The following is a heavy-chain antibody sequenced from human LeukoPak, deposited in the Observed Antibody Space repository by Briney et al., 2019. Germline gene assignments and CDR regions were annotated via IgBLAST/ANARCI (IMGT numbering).Heavy chain of an antibody. D-gene: IGHD4-17*01. CDR2: INAGNGNT. J-gene: IGHJ3*02. V-gene: IGHV1-3*01. CDR1: GHTFTSYA. Sequence: ASVKVSCKASGHTFTSYAMHWVRQAPGQRLEWMGWINAGNGNTKYSQKFQGRVTITRDTSASTAYMELSSLRSEDTAVYYCARYRDYAYAFDIWGQGTMVTVSS. CDR3: ARYRDYAYAFDI.